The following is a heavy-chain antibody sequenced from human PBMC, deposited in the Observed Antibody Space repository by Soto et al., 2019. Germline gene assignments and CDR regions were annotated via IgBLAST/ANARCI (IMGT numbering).Heavy chain of an antibody. CDR2: IYYSGST. CDR3: ARDTRGYYILTGYFPAYYFDY. J-gene: IGHJ4*01. Sequence: SETLSLTCTVSGGSISSGGYYWSWIRQHPGKGLEWIGYIYYSGSTYYNPSLKSRVTISVDTSKNQFSLKLSSVTAADTAVYYCARDTRGYYILTGYFPAYYFDYWGHGTLVTVS. D-gene: IGHD3-9*01. V-gene: IGHV4-31*03. CDR1: GGSISSGGYY.